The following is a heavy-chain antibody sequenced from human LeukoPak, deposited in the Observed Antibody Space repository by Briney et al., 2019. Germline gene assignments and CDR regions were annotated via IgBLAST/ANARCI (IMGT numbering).Heavy chain of an antibody. J-gene: IGHJ4*02. Sequence: SETLSLTCTVSGGSIISYYWCWVRQPPGGGLGWGVYHYYGGRTKYNPSLQSRITISVDTSKNQFSLRRSSVTAADAAVYYCARTRDAGYFDYWGQGTLVTVSS. CDR3: ARTRDAGYFDY. CDR2: HYYGGRT. V-gene: IGHV4-59*01. CDR1: GGSIISYY.